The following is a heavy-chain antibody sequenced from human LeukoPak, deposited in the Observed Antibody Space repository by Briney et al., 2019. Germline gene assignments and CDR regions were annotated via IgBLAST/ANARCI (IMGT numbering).Heavy chain of an antibody. CDR1: GFSITTYY. V-gene: IGHV4-59*01. CDR3: ARDIREVGESHYFDF. J-gene: IGHJ4*02. D-gene: IGHD1-26*01. Sequence: SETLSLTCTVSGFSITTYYWSWTRQSPGNGLEWIGQIHSSGSTTYNPSLKSRVTISVDTSKNQFSLHLTSVTAADTAVYYCARDIREVGESHYFDFWGQGTLVTVTS. CDR2: IHSSGST.